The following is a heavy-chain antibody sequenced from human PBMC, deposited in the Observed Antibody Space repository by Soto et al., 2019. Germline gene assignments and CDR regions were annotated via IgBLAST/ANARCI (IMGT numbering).Heavy chain of an antibody. V-gene: IGHV4-31*03. J-gene: IGHJ5*02. CDR3: ARLRIATNNYKWFDP. CDR2: IYVTGAV. D-gene: IGHD2-21*01. Sequence: PSETLSLTCSVSGAALNSGNYYWSWIRQVPGKGLEWIGHIYVTGAVDYNPSLRARITISQDTSESQFSLNLRLVTAADTAFYYCARLRIATNNYKWFDPLGHGTLVTVSS. CDR1: GAALNSGNYY.